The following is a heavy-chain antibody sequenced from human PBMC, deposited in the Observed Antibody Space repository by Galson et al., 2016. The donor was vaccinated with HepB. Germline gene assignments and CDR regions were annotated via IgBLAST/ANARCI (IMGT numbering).Heavy chain of an antibody. Sequence: SLRLSCAASGFTFSDYYMTWVRQAPGKGLEWVSFISDNGRTKYYADSVKGRFAISRDNANNSHYLQMNSLKAEDTAMYYCSSRTGQALRLGELSSWGQGTLVTVSS. CDR1: GFTFSDYY. CDR2: ISDNGRTK. D-gene: IGHD3-16*02. CDR3: SSRTGQALRLGELSS. V-gene: IGHV3-11*01. J-gene: IGHJ5*02.